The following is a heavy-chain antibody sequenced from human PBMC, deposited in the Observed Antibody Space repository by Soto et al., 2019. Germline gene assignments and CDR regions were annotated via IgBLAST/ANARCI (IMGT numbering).Heavy chain of an antibody. CDR1: GFSFSTHA. Sequence: QVQLVESGGGVVQPGRSLRLSCAASGFSFSTHAMHWVRQAPGKGLECVAIVSFDGSNKYYADSVKGRFTISRDNSKNTLYLHMSGLTPEDTAVYYCARDQTGITTTGGGRIDHWGQGTLVTVSS. CDR2: VSFDGSNK. CDR3: ARDQTGITTTGGGRIDH. D-gene: IGHD1-20*01. J-gene: IGHJ4*02. V-gene: IGHV3-30-3*01.